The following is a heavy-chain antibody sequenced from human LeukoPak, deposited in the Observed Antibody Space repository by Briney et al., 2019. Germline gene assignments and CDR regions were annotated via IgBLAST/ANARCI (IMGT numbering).Heavy chain of an antibody. Sequence: PSETLSLTCTVSGYSISSGYYWGWIRQPPGKGLGWIGSIYHSGSTYYNPSLKSRVTISVDTSKNQFSLKLSSVTAADTAVYYCARDPVPSGYLPDYWGQGTLVTVSS. J-gene: IGHJ4*02. CDR1: GYSISSGYY. CDR2: IYHSGST. CDR3: ARDPVPSGYLPDY. V-gene: IGHV4-38-2*02. D-gene: IGHD5-12*01.